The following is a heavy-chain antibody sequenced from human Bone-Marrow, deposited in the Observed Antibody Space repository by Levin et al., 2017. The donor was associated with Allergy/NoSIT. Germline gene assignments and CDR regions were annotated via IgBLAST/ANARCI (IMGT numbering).Heavy chain of an antibody. J-gene: IGHJ1*01. CDR2: IRSNVYGGTT. CDR3: TRDHSSGYYPQYHHL. D-gene: IGHD3-22*01. Sequence: GGSLRLSCGASGFSLGAYATTWFRQSPGKGLEWVGFIRSNVYGGTTDYAASVEGRFIISRDDSKNIAYLQMNDLKTEDTAIYYCTRDHSSGYYPQYHHLWGQGA. CDR1: GFSLGAYA. V-gene: IGHV3-49*03.